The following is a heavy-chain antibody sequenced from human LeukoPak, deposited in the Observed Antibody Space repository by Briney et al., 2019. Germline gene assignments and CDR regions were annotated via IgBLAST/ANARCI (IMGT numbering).Heavy chain of an antibody. CDR2: IIPILGTA. CDR1: GYTFTSYG. V-gene: IGHV1-69*13. J-gene: IGHJ6*03. CDR3: ARTPRTYYYYMDV. D-gene: IGHD2-15*01. Sequence: ASVKVSCKASGYTFTSYGVSWVRQAPGQGLEWMGGIIPILGTANYAQKFQGRVTITADESTSTAYMELSSLRSEDTAVYYCARTPRTYYYYMDVWGKGTTVTISS.